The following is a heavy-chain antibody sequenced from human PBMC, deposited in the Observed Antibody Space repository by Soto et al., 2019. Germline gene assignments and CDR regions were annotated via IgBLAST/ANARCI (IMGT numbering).Heavy chain of an antibody. CDR2: VGGSDDDK. J-gene: IGHJ3*02. V-gene: IGHV3-23*01. Sequence: EVQLLESGGGVVQPGGSLRLSCAASGFTFSDYAMSWVRQTPGKGLQWVSGVGGSDDDKHYADSVRCRFIVSRDNAKNTLYLQMNSLRADNTVIYYCAKDATSFNGVWDPLDMWGKGTEVTVSS. CDR1: GFTFSDYA. CDR3: AKDATSFNGVWDPLDM. D-gene: IGHD2-8*01.